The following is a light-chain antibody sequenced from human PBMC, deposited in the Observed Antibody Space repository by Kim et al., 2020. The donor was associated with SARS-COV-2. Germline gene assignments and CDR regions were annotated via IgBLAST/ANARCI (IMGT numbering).Light chain of an antibody. CDR2: GKN. J-gene: IGLJ2*01. Sequence: LGQTVRRSCQGNSRTSYYASWYQQTAGQAPILVIYGKNNRPSVPPDRFAGSCAGNTASLTITGAQACDEADYYCNPRDSNDNVVFGGGTQLTVL. CDR1: SRTSYY. CDR3: NPRDSNDNVV. V-gene: IGLV3-19*01.